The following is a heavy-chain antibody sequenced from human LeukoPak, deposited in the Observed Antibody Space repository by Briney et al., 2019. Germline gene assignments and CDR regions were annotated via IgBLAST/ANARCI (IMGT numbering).Heavy chain of an antibody. CDR2: IYYSGST. CDR3: ARDSGTTGEVKFDP. CDR1: GFTFSSYA. Sequence: PGGSLRLSCAASGFTFSSYAMSWVRQAPGKGLEWIGSIYYSGSTYYNPSLKSRFTISVDTSKNQFSLKLSSVTAADTAVYYCARDSGTTGEVKFDPWGQGTLVTVSS. D-gene: IGHD3-10*01. V-gene: IGHV4-39*07. J-gene: IGHJ5*02.